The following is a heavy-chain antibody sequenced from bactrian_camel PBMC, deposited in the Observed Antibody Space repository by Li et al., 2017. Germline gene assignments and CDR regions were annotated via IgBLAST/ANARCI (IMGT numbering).Heavy chain of an antibody. CDR3: AARGPYCYTKLSVADFTC. V-gene: IGHV3S54*01. CDR1: TATIRYSSTAFC. J-gene: IGHJ6*01. CDR2: IEPPGRNT. D-gene: IGHD2*01. Sequence: HVQLVESGGGSVQAGGSLRLSCAVSTATIRYSSTAFCMGWFREAPGKLREAVATIEPPGRNTYYADPVKGRFTISQDNAKNTVYLQMNSLKPEDTAMYYCAARGPYCYTKLSVADFTCWGQGTQVTVS.